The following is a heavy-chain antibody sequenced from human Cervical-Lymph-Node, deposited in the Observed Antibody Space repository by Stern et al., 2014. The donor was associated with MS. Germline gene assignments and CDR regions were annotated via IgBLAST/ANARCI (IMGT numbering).Heavy chain of an antibody. D-gene: IGHD1-26*01. Sequence: VQLVQSGAEVKKPGASVKVSCKGSGYTLTELSMHWVRQAPGKGLEWMGCFDPEDGEPICAHKLKGRVTMTEDTSTDTAYMELSSLRSEDTAVYYCATARPTQWELPLFDYWGQGTLVTVSS. J-gene: IGHJ4*02. V-gene: IGHV1-24*01. CDR2: FDPEDGEP. CDR3: ATARPTQWELPLFDY. CDR1: GYTLTELS.